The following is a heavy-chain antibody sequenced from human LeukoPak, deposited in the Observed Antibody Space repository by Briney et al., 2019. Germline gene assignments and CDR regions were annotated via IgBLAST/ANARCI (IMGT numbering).Heavy chain of an antibody. CDR3: AKWNVVVVAATRPDYYYGMDV. Sequence: PGGSLRLSCAASGFTFSSYAMSWVRQAPGKGLEWVSAISGSGGSTYYADSVKGRFTISRDNSMNTLYLQMNSLRAEDTAVYYCAKWNVVVVAATRPDYYYGMDVWGQGTTVTVSS. V-gene: IGHV3-23*01. CDR1: GFTFSSYA. D-gene: IGHD2-15*01. CDR2: ISGSGGST. J-gene: IGHJ6*02.